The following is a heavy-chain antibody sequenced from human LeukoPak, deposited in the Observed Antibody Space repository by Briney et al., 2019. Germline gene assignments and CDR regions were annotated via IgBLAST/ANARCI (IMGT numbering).Heavy chain of an antibody. CDR2: ISAYNGNT. J-gene: IGHJ1*01. V-gene: IGHV1-18*01. D-gene: IGHD6-19*01. CDR1: GYTFTSYG. CDR3: ARGGYSSGWYELLEYFQH. Sequence: ASVTVSCKASGYTFTSYGISWVRQAPGQGLEWMGWISAYNGNTNYAQKLQGRVTMTTDTSTSTAYMELRSLRSDDTAVYYCARGGYSSGWYELLEYFQHWGQGTLVTVSS.